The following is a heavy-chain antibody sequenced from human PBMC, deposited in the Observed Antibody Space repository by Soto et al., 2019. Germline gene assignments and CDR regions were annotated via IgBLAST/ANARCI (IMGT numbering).Heavy chain of an antibody. V-gene: IGHV3-23*01. Sequence: EVQLLGSGGGLVQPGGSLRLSCAASGFTFSSYAMSWVRQAPGKGLERVSAISGSGVSTYYADSVKGRFTISRDNSKNTLYLQMNSLRAEDTAVYYCAKEHHYSSSWSEFDYWGQGTLVTVSS. CDR1: GFTFSSYA. J-gene: IGHJ4*02. D-gene: IGHD6-13*01. CDR2: ISGSGVST. CDR3: AKEHHYSSSWSEFDY.